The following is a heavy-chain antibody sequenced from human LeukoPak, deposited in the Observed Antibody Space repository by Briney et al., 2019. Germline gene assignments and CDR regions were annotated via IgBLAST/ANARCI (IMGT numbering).Heavy chain of an antibody. CDR1: GFTFSSYS. CDR3: ARGAGIVGADFDY. D-gene: IGHD1-26*01. CDR2: ISSSSSTI. J-gene: IGHJ4*02. Sequence: GGSLRLSCAASGFTFSSYSMNWVRQAPGKGLEWVSYISSSSSTIYYADSVKGRFTISRDDAKNSLYLQMNSLRAEHTAVYYCARGAGIVGADFDYWGQGTLVTVSS. V-gene: IGHV3-48*01.